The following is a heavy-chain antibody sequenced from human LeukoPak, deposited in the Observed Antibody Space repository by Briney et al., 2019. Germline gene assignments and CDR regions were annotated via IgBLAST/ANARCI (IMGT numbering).Heavy chain of an antibody. CDR2: ISSSSSYI. V-gene: IGHV3-21*01. D-gene: IGHD3-10*01. CDR3: ARFSMVRGVSPDY. Sequence: PGGSLRLSCAASGFTFSSYSMTWVRQAPGKGLEWGSSISSSSSYIYYADSVKGRFTISRDNAKNSLYLQMNSLRAENTAVYYCARFSMVRGVSPDYWGQGTLVTVSS. CDR1: GFTFSSYS. J-gene: IGHJ4*02.